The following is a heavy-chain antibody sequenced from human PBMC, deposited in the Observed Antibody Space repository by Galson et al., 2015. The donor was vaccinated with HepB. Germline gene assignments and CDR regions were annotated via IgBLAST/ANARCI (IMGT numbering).Heavy chain of an antibody. D-gene: IGHD3-10*01. Sequence: SLRLSCAASGFTFSSNGMHWVRQAPGKGLEWVAFIRYDGSNKYYADSVKGRFTISRDNSKNTLYLQMNSLRAEDTAVYYCAKDPWRRITMVRGAGPSMDVWGQGTTVTVSS. CDR1: GFTFSSNG. CDR2: IRYDGSNK. CDR3: AKDPWRRITMVRGAGPSMDV. J-gene: IGHJ6*02. V-gene: IGHV3-30*02.